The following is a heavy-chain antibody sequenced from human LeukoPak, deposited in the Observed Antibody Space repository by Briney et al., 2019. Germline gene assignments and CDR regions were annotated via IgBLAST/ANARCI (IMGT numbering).Heavy chain of an antibody. J-gene: IGHJ2*01. CDR3: ARSTMIVVAPRYFDL. D-gene: IGHD3-22*01. Sequence: ASVKVSCKASGYTFTSYGISWVRQAPGQGLEWMGWISAYNGNTNYAQKLQGRVTTTTDTSTSTAYMELRSLRSDDTAVYYCARSTMIVVAPRYFDLWGRGTLVTVSS. V-gene: IGHV1-18*01. CDR2: ISAYNGNT. CDR1: GYTFTSYG.